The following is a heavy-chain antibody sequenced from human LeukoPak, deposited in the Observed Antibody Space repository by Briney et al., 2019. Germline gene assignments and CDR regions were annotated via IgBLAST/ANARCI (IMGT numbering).Heavy chain of an antibody. V-gene: IGHV4-59*01. J-gene: IGHJ6*02. CDR2: IYYSGST. Sequence: SETLSLTCTVSGGSISSYCWSWIRQPPGKGLEWIGYIYYSGSTNYNPSLKSRVTISVDTSKNQFSLKLSSVTAADTAVYYCARALLARGQSYYYYYYGMDVWGQGTTVTVSS. D-gene: IGHD1-26*01. CDR3: ARALLARGQSYYYYYYGMDV. CDR1: GGSISSYC.